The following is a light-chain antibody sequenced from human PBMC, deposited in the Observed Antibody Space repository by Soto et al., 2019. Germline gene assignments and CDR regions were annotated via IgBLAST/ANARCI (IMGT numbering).Light chain of an antibody. CDR2: DSF. J-gene: IGKJ2*01. V-gene: IGKV3-11*01. CDR1: QSVSSY. Sequence: EIVLTQSPATLSFSPGERATLSCRASQSVSSYLAWYQQKPGQAPRLLIYDSFNRATGIPARFSGSGSGTDFTLTISSLVPKDFSVYYCQQRSDGPAFTVCQRTTLEIK. CDR3: QQRSDGPAFT.